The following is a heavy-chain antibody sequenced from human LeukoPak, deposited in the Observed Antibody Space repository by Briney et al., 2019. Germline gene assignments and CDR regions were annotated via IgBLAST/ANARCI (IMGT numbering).Heavy chain of an antibody. V-gene: IGHV1-69*13. CDR1: GYTFTSYG. CDR3: ARRRWSSFDY. J-gene: IGHJ4*02. Sequence: SVKVSCKASGYTFTSYGISWVRQAPGQGLEWMGGIIPIFGTPNYAQKFRGRVTITADESTSTAYMELSSLRSEDTAVYYCARRRWSSFDYWGQGTLVTVSS. CDR2: IIPIFGTP. D-gene: IGHD1-26*01.